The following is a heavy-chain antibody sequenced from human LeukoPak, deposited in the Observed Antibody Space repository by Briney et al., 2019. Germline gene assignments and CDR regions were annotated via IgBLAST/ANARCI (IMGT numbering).Heavy chain of an antibody. Sequence: SVKVSCKASGGTFSSYAISWVQQAPGQGLEWMGGIIPIFGTANYAQKFQGRVTITTDESTSTAYMELSSLRSEDTAVYYCARVKMASSIVPAAIMDYYFDYWGQGTLVTVSS. D-gene: IGHD2-2*02. CDR2: IIPIFGTA. J-gene: IGHJ4*02. CDR1: GGTFSSYA. CDR3: ARVKMASSIVPAAIMDYYFDY. V-gene: IGHV1-69*05.